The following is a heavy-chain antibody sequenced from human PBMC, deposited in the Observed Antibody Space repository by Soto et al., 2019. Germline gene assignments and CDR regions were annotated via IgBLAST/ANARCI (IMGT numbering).Heavy chain of an antibody. CDR1: GYIIKNYW. Sequence: GESLKISCKASGYIIKNYWIGWVRQMPGQGLEWMGIIFPDDSDTGYSPSFQGHVTISVDKSISTAYVQWSSLKASDSAIYYCFRGGVTSRTFDYWGQGTLVTSPQ. D-gene: IGHD3-16*01. CDR2: IFPDDSDT. V-gene: IGHV5-51*01. J-gene: IGHJ4*02. CDR3: FRGGVTSRTFDY.